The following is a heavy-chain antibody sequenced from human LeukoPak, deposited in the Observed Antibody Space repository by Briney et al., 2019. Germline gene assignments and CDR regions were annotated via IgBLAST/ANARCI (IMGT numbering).Heavy chain of an antibody. CDR2: MNPNSGIT. V-gene: IGHV1-8*01. J-gene: IGHJ6*02. Sequence: GASVKVSCKASGYTFTSYDINWVRQATGQGLEWMGWMNPNSGITGYAQKFQGRVTMTRSTSISTAYMELSSLRPEDTAVYYCVRCAVGCYYNYGIDAWGQGTTDTVSS. D-gene: IGHD3-10*01. CDR1: GYTFTSYD. CDR3: VRCAVGCYYNYGIDA.